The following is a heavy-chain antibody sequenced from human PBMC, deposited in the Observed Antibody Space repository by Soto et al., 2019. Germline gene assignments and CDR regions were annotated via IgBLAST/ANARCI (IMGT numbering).Heavy chain of an antibody. J-gene: IGHJ4*02. CDR2: IYYSGIS. CDR3: ARTEWIQLWFDY. Sequence: QVQLLESGPGLVKPSQTLSLICNVSGASISSGGYYWRWIRQRPGGGLEWLGFIYYSGISHYNPSLKSRATISVDTSKNQFSLKLISVTAADTAVYYCARTEWIQLWFDYWGQGALFTVS. CDR1: GASISSGGYY. V-gene: IGHV4-31*03. D-gene: IGHD5-18*01.